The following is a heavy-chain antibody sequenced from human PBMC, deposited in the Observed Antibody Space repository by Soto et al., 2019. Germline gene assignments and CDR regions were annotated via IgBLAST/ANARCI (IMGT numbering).Heavy chain of an antibody. D-gene: IGHD3-10*01. Sequence: PSLTSTVSGHSMTGNYRPWIRQPAGKGLEWIGRLYSSGISAYGPSLARRVTMSLDTSRSQFFLNVTSVTAADTAVYYCAREGSGSFLCYWGRG. J-gene: IGHJ4*02. CDR2: LYSSGIS. CDR3: AREGSGSFLCY. CDR1: GHSMTGNY. V-gene: IGHV4-4*07.